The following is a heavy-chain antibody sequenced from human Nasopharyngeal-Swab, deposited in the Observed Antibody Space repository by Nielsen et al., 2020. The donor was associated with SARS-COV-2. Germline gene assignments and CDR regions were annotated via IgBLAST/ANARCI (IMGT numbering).Heavy chain of an antibody. V-gene: IGHV3-48*01. D-gene: IGHD4-17*01. CDR2: ISSSSSTI. CDR3: AREGYGDYAYYFDY. J-gene: IGHJ4*02. Sequence: GGSLRLSCAASGFTSSSYSMNWVRQAPGKGLEWVSYISSSSSTIYYADPVKGRFTISRDNAKNSLYLQMNSLRAEDTAVYYCAREGYGDYAYYFDYWGQGTLVTVSS. CDR1: GFTSSSYS.